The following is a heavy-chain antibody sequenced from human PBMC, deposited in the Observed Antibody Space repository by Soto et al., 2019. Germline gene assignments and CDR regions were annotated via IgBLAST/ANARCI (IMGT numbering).Heavy chain of an antibody. CDR2: IYHSGST. Sequence: PSETLSLTCAVSGGSISSGGYSWSWIRQPPGKGLEWIGYIYHSGSTYYNPSLKSRVTISVDKSKNQFSLKLSSVTAADTAVYYCARAAMGGSSWPFDYWGQGTLVTVSS. V-gene: IGHV4-30-2*01. CDR1: GGSISSGGYS. J-gene: IGHJ4*02. D-gene: IGHD6-13*01. CDR3: ARAAMGGSSWPFDY.